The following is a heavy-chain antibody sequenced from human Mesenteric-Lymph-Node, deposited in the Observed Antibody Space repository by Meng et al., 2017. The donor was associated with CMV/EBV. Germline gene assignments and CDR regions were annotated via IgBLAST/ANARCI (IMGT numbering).Heavy chain of an antibody. V-gene: IGHV4-34*01. Sequence: SQTLSLTCAVYGGSFSGYYWSWIRQTPGKGLEWIGEISHRGTTNYNPSLKSRLSISLDTSKNQFSLKLSSVTAADTAVYYCAREYCSSTSCYYYYGLDVWGQGTTVTVSS. J-gene: IGHJ6*02. CDR1: GGSFSGYY. D-gene: IGHD2-2*01. CDR3: AREYCSSTSCYYYYGLDV. CDR2: ISHRGTT.